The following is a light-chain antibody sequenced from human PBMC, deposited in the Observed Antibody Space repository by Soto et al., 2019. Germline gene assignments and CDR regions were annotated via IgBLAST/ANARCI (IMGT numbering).Light chain of an antibody. CDR1: QDISNY. CDR2: ATS. V-gene: IGKV1-27*01. CDR3: QQYNSYWNT. J-gene: IGKJ2*01. Sequence: DIQMTQSPSSLSASVGDRVTITCRASQDISNYLAWFQQKPGKVPKFLIYATSTLQSGVPSRFSGSGSGTDFTLTISSLQPEDVSTYYCQQYNSYWNTFGQGTKLEIK.